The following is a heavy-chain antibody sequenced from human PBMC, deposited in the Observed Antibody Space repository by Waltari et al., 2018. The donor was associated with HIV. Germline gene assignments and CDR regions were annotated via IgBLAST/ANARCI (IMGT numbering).Heavy chain of an antibody. D-gene: IGHD2-21*02. J-gene: IGHJ4*02. V-gene: IGHV3-72*01. CDR1: GFTFSDYY. Sequence: VQLVESGGGLVQPGGSLRLSCATSGFTFSDYYMDWVRQAPGKGLEGVGRRRNKGRDYTTAHAASVKGRFTISRDNSKTSLYLQMNSLTTEDTAVYFCARVPYSGGDYYFDYWGQGTLVTVSS. CDR2: RRNKGRDYTT. CDR3: ARVPYSGGDYYFDY.